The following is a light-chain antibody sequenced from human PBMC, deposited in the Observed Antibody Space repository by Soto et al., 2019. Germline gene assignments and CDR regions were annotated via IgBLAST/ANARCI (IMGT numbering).Light chain of an antibody. V-gene: IGKV3-15*01. CDR2: AAS. Sequence: EIVMTQSPATLSVSPGERATLSCRASQSVSSSLAWFQQKPGQAPRLLSYAASARATGIAARLSGSGSGTELTLTISSLQSEDFAVYCCLQHKSWPFTFGQGTKLELK. CDR3: LQHKSWPFT. CDR1: QSVSSS. J-gene: IGKJ2*01.